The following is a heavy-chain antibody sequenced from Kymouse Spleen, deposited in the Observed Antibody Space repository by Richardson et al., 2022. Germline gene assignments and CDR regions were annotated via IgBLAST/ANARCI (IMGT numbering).Heavy chain of an antibody. V-gene: IGHV3-9*01. Sequence: EVQLVESGGGLVQPGRSLRLSCAASGFTFDDYAMHWVRQAPGKGLEWVSGISWNSGSIGYADSVKGRFTISRDNAKNSLYLQMNSLRAEDTALYYCAKDKDSSSHNWFDPWGQGTLVTVSS. CDR1: GFTFDDYA. J-gene: IGHJ5*02. CDR2: ISWNSGSI. D-gene: IGHD6-13*01. CDR3: AKDKDSSSHNWFDP.